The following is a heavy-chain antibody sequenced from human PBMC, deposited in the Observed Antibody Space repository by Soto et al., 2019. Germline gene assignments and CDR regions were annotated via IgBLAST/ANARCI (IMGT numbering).Heavy chain of an antibody. V-gene: IGHV3-15*01. D-gene: IGHD5-18*01. Sequence: GGSLRLSCAASGFTFSNAWMSWVRQAPGKGLEWVGRIKSKTDGGTTDYAAPVKGRFTISRDDSKNTLYLQMNSLKTEDTAVYYCTTDPAALYFMDTATGLYWGQGTLVTVSS. CDR3: TTDPAALYFMDTATGLY. J-gene: IGHJ4*02. CDR1: GFTFSNAW. CDR2: IKSKTDGGTT.